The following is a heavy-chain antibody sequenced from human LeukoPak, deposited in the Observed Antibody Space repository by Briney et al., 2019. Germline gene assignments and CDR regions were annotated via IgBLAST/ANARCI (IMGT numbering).Heavy chain of an antibody. V-gene: IGHV4-61*02. Sequence: SETLSLPCTVSGGSTSSGSYYWSWIRQPAGKGLEWIGRIYTSGSTNYNPSLKSRVTISVDTSKNQFSLKLSSVTAADTAVYYCAREGYYGSGSYPDYWGQGTLVTVSS. D-gene: IGHD3-10*01. CDR3: AREGYYGSGSYPDY. CDR1: GGSTSSGSYY. CDR2: IYTSGST. J-gene: IGHJ4*02.